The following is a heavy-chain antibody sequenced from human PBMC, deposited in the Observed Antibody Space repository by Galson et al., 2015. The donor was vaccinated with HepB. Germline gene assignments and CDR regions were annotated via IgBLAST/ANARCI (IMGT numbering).Heavy chain of an antibody. CDR2: IKEDGSET. CDR3: ARAKGKDYGDYAYDY. V-gene: IGHV3-7*01. D-gene: IGHD4-17*01. J-gene: IGHJ4*02. CDR1: GFTFRKSW. Sequence: SLRLSCAASGFTFRKSWMSWVRQAPGKGLEWVGNIKEDGSETYFVDSVKGRFTMSRDNARSSLYLQMNSLRVEDTAVYYCARAKGKDYGDYAYDYWGQGVVVIVSS.